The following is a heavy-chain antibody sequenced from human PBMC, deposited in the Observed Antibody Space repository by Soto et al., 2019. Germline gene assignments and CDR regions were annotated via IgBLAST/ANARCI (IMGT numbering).Heavy chain of an antibody. Sequence: QRWGSLRLSCVASRFTFTSYAIIFFRHSPFKWLEWVAAISASGGATIHADSVKGRLTISRDNSKNTLYLQMNSLRAEDTAVYYCAKDVEGGSLFRGAFDYWGQGTQVTVSS. D-gene: IGHD1-26*01. CDR2: ISASGGAT. J-gene: IGHJ4*02. CDR1: RFTFTSYA. CDR3: AKDVEGGSLFRGAFDY. V-gene: IGHV3-23*01.